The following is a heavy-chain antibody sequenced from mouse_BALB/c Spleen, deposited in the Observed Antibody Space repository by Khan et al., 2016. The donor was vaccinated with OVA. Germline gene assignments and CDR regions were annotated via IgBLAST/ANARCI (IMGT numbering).Heavy chain of an antibody. V-gene: IGHV5-9-3*01. CDR2: ISSGGNYT. D-gene: IGHD2-14*01. Sequence: EVELVESGGGLVKPGGSLKLSCAASGFTFSSYAMSWVRQTPEKRLEWVATISSGGNYTYYPDSVKGRFTISRDNAKNTLYLQMSSLRSEDTAMYYGARTGVRRGYFDVWGAGTTVTVSS. CDR1: GFTFSSYA. J-gene: IGHJ1*01. CDR3: ARTGVRRGYFDV.